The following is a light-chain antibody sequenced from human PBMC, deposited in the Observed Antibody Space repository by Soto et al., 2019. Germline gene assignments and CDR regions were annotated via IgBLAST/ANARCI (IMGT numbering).Light chain of an antibody. CDR1: RGIYTH. CDR2: GAS. Sequence: DIQMAQSPSSLSASVGDRVTITCRASRGIYTHLAWYQQKPGNAPKLLIYGASTLQSGVPSRFSASGSGTDFFLTISSLQPEDVATYYCQKYNSAPHTFGQGTKLEIK. CDR3: QKYNSAPHT. J-gene: IGKJ2*01. V-gene: IGKV1-27*01.